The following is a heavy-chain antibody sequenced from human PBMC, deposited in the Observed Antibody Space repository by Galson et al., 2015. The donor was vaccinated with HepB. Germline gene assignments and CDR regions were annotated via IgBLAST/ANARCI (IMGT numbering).Heavy chain of an antibody. CDR3: ARDLHILTPGVAFDI. CDR2: INPSGGST. V-gene: IGHV1-46*01. Sequence: SVKVSCKASGYTFTSYAMHWVRQAPGQGLEWMGIINPSGGSTSYAQKFQGRVTMTRDTSTSTVYMELSSLRSEDTAVYYCARDLHILTPGVAFDIWGQGTMVTVSS. J-gene: IGHJ3*02. CDR1: GYTFTSYA. D-gene: IGHD3-9*01.